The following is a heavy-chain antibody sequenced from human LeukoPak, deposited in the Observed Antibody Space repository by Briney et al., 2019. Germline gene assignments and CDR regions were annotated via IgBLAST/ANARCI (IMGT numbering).Heavy chain of an antibody. CDR2: ISSRSTST. J-gene: IGHJ3*01. V-gene: IGHV3-11*05. CDR1: GFTFSDYY. D-gene: IGHD1-20*01. CDR3: ARDSGNWDDGTAFFDL. Sequence: GGSLRLSCTASGFTFSDYYMSWIRQAPGKGLEWISYISSRSTSTKYADSVKGRFTISRDDSKNTLYLQLNSLRAEDTAVYHCARDSGNWDDGTAFFDLWGQGTMVTVSS.